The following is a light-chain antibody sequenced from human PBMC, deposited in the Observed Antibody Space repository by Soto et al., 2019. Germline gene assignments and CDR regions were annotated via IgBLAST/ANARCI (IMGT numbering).Light chain of an antibody. CDR2: GAS. J-gene: IGKJ2*01. CDR1: QSVGSN. CDR3: QEYTDWSST. V-gene: IGKV3-15*01. Sequence: EMVMTQSSATLYVSPGESASLSCRASQSVGSNLAWYQQKPGQAPRLLIYGASTRATGTPTRFSGSGSGTDFTLSISSLQSEDFAVYYCQEYTDWSSTFGQGTKEDI.